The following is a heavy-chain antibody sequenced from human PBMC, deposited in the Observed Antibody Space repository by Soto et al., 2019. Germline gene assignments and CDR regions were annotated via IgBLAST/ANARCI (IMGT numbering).Heavy chain of an antibody. CDR1: GFPFSSFG. J-gene: IGHJ4*02. V-gene: IGHV3-30*03. Sequence: QVQLVESGGDVVQPGKSLRLSCAASGFPFSSFGLHWVRQAPGKGPEWVAVISADGTQKFYADSVMGRFTISRDNLRNSLLLQMNSLGPADTAVYYCASTSHWGQGTQVTVSS. CDR3: ASTSH. CDR2: ISADGTQK.